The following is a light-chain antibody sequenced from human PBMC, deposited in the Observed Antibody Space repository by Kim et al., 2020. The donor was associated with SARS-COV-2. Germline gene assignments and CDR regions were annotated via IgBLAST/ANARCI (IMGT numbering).Light chain of an antibody. V-gene: IGKV1-39*01. CDR2: AAS. Sequence: SVGDRVTITCRASQSISSYLNWYQQKPGKAPKLLIYAASSLQSGVPSRFSGSGSGTDFTLTISSLQPEDFATYYCQQSYSTLRVTFGGGTKVDIK. CDR1: QSISSY. CDR3: QQSYSTLRVT. J-gene: IGKJ4*01.